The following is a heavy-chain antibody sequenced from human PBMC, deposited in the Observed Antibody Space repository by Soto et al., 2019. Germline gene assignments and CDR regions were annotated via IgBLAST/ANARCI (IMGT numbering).Heavy chain of an antibody. V-gene: IGHV3-23*01. CDR1: GFTFSSYA. CDR2: ISGSGGST. Sequence: EVQLLESGGGLVQPGGSLRLSCAASGFTFSSYAMSWVRQAPGKGLEWVSAISGSGGSTYYADSVKGRITISRDNSKNTLYLQMNSLRAEDTAVYYCAKTGYCSGGSCPFDYWGQGTLVTVSS. J-gene: IGHJ4*02. D-gene: IGHD2-15*01. CDR3: AKTGYCSGGSCPFDY.